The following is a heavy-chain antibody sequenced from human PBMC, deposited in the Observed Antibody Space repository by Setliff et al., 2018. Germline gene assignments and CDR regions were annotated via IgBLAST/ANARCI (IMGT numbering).Heavy chain of an antibody. Sequence: ASVKVSCKASGYSFTSYTIHWARQAPGQGLEWMGWISPGNGNTAYSQKIQDRVTITRDTSASTAYMELSSLRSEDTAVYYCARDEGNDILTGYYPHWGQGTLVTVSS. D-gene: IGHD3-9*01. CDR2: ISPGNGNT. CDR1: GYSFTSYT. J-gene: IGHJ4*02. V-gene: IGHV1-3*01. CDR3: ARDEGNDILTGYYPH.